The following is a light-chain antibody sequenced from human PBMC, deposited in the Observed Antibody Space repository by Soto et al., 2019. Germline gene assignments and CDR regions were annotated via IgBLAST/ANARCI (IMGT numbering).Light chain of an antibody. Sequence: QSVLTQPASVSGSPGQSITISCTGTSSDVGAYNFVSWYQQSPGKAPKLVIYEVFNRPSGVSDRFSGSKSGNTASLTISGLQAEDEADYYCSSFTSTSTLYVFGSGTKLTVL. CDR1: SSDVGAYNF. CDR3: SSFTSTSTLYV. CDR2: EVF. V-gene: IGLV2-14*01. J-gene: IGLJ1*01.